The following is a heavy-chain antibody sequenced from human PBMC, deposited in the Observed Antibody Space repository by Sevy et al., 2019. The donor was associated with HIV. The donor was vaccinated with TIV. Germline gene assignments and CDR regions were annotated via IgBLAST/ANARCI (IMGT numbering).Heavy chain of an antibody. V-gene: IGHV4-39*01. Sequence: SETLSLTCTVSGASISSSGYYWGWIRQPPGKGLEWIASINYSGITFYNPSLKSRITISADTSKNQFSLDLNSVTAADTAIYYCAGPSLTYNNGWSDYDYWGQGTVVTVSS. J-gene: IGHJ4*02. D-gene: IGHD6-19*01. CDR2: INYSGIT. CDR3: AGPSLTYNNGWSDYDY. CDR1: GASISSSGYY.